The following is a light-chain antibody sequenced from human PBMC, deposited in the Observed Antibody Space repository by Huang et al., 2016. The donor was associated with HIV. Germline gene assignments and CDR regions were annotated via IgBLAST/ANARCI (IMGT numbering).Light chain of an antibody. J-gene: IGKJ5*01. V-gene: IGKV3-11*01. Sequence: EIVLTQSPATLSLSPGERATLSCRASQSVSRNLGWYQQKFGKAPRLFIYDASTRATCIPARFSGSGSGTNFTLTISSLEPEDCAVYYCQQRDTFGPGTRLEIK. CDR2: DAS. CDR3: QQRDT. CDR1: QSVSRN.